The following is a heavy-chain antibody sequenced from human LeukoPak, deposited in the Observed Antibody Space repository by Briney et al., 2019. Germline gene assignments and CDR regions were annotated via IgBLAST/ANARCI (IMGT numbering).Heavy chain of an antibody. Sequence: GGSLRLSCAASGFTFSSYSMNWVRQAPGKGLEWVSSISSSSSYIYYADSVKGRFTISRDNAKDSLYLQMNSLRAEDTAVYYCATGSYYIYGYFDYWGQGTLVTVSS. CDR1: GFTFSSYS. J-gene: IGHJ4*02. CDR3: ATGSYYIYGYFDY. D-gene: IGHD1-26*01. V-gene: IGHV3-21*01. CDR2: ISSSSSYI.